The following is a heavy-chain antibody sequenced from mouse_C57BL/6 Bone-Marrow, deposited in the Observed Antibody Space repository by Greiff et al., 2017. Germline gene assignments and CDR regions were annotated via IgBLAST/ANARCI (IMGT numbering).Heavy chain of an antibody. CDR1: GYAFTNYL. Sequence: QVQLQQSGAELVRPGTSVKVSCKASGYAFTNYLIEWVKQRPGQGLEWIGVINPGSGGTNYNEKFKGKATLTADKSSSTAYMQLSSLTSEDSAVYFCARRFLYSNFDYWGQGTTLTVSS. CDR3: ARRFLYSNFDY. CDR2: INPGSGGT. V-gene: IGHV1-54*01. J-gene: IGHJ2*01. D-gene: IGHD2-5*01.